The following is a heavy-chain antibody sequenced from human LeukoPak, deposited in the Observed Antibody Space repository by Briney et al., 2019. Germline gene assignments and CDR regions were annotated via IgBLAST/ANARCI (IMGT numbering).Heavy chain of an antibody. D-gene: IGHD1-26*01. CDR3: ARHFPRSYGVGYMDV. Sequence: SETLSLTCTVSGGSISSSSYYWGWIRQPPGKGLEWIGSIYYSGSTYYDPSPKSQVTISVDTSKNQFSLKLSSVTAADTAVYYCARHFPRSYGVGYMDVWGKGTTVTVSS. CDR1: GGSISSSSYY. J-gene: IGHJ6*03. CDR2: IYYSGST. V-gene: IGHV4-39*01.